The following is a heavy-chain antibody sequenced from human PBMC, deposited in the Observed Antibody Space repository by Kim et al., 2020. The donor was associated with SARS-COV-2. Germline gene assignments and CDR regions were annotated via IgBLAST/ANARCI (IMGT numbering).Heavy chain of an antibody. Sequence: SETLSLTCTVSGGSISSSSYYWGWIRQPPGKGLEWIGSIYYSGSTYYNPSLKSRVTISVDTSKNQFSLKLSSVTAADTAVYYCARDGPGIAAAGDGGCFDYWGQGTLVTVSS. CDR3: ARDGPGIAAAGDGGCFDY. V-gene: IGHV4-39*07. D-gene: IGHD6-13*01. J-gene: IGHJ4*02. CDR2: IYYSGST. CDR1: GGSISSSSYY.